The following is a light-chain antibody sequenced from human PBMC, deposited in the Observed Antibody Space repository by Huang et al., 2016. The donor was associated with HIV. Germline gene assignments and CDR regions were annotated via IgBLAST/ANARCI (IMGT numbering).Light chain of an antibody. J-gene: IGKJ1*01. Sequence: EIVLTQSPATLSLSPAERATLSCRASQRVSSYLAWYQQKPGQAPRLLIYDAANRATGIPARFSGSGSGTDFTLTISSLEPEDFAVYYCQQRSNWRWTFGQGTKVEIK. CDR1: QRVSSY. V-gene: IGKV3-11*01. CDR2: DAA. CDR3: QQRSNWRWT.